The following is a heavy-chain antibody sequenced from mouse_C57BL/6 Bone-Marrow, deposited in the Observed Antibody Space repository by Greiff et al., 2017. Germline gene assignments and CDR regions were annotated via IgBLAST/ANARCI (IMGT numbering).Heavy chain of an antibody. CDR1: GYTFTSYW. D-gene: IGHD1-1*01. J-gene: IGHJ2*01. CDR2: IPPNSGST. Sequence: QVQLQQSGAELVKPGASVKLSCKASGYTFTSYWMHWVKQRPGQGLEWIGMIPPNSGSTNYNEKFKSKATLTVDKSSSTAYMQLSSLTSEDSAVYYCAILHYYGSSHYFDYGGQSTTLTVSS. CDR3: AILHYYGSSHYFDY. V-gene: IGHV1-64*01.